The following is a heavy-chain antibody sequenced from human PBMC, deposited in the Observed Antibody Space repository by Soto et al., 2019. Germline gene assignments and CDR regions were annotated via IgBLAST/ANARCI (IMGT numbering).Heavy chain of an antibody. CDR2: INSDGSST. J-gene: IGHJ5*02. CDR1: GFTFSSYW. CDR3: ARAPGGRCSSTSCYSAGYNWFDP. D-gene: IGHD2-2*01. Sequence: GRSLRLSCAASGFTFSSYWMHWVRQAPGKGLVWVSRINSDGSSTSYADSVKGRFTISRDNAKNTLYLQMNSLRAEDTAVYYCARAPGGRCSSTSCYSAGYNWFDPWGQGTLVTVS. V-gene: IGHV3-74*01.